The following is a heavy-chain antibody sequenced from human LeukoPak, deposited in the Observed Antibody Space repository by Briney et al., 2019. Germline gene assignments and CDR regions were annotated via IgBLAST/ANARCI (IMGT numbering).Heavy chain of an antibody. Sequence: ASVKVSCKASGYTFTSYAMHWVRQAPGQRLEWMGWINACNGNTKYSQEFQGRVTITRDTSASTAYRELSSVRSEEMGVYYCARTCIGPGGGSCYRSGSLGAFDMWGQGTMVTVSS. CDR2: INACNGNT. J-gene: IGHJ3*02. CDR3: ARTCIGPGGGSCYRSGSLGAFDM. D-gene: IGHD2-15*01. CDR1: GYTFTSYA. V-gene: IGHV1-3*03.